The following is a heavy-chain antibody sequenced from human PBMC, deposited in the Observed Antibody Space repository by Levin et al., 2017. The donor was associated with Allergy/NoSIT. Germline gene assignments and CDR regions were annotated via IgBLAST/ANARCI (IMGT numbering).Heavy chain of an antibody. D-gene: IGHD3-22*01. CDR2: ISYDGSNK. Sequence: GGSLRLSCAASGFTFSSYAMHWVRQAPGKGLEWVAVISYDGSNKYYADSVKGRFTISRDNSKNTLYLQMNSLRAEDTAVYYCARTKYYYDSSGWGYFQHWGQGTLVTVSS. CDR3: ARTKYYYDSSGWGYFQH. V-gene: IGHV3-30*04. CDR1: GFTFSSYA. J-gene: IGHJ1*01.